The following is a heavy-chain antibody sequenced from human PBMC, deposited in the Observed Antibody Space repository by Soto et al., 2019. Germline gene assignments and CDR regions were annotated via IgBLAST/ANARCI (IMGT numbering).Heavy chain of an antibody. D-gene: IGHD2-21*01. CDR2: IRYDGTEK. V-gene: IGHV3-33*01. J-gene: IGHJ4*02. CDR3: ARDFTQVSPLDF. CDR1: GFIFSSFA. Sequence: PGGSLRLSCAASGFIFSSFALRWVRQAPGKGLEWVAVIRYDGTEKYNGDSVKGRFTISRDNSKNTVYLEMTSLKAEDTAVYYCARDFTQVSPLDFWGQGTLVTVSS.